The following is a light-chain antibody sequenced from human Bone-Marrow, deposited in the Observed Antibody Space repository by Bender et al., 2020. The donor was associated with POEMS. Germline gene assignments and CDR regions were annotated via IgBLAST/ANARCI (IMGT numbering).Light chain of an antibody. CDR2: EDS. V-gene: IGLV3-1*01. CDR3: QVWDDSTSEV. CDR1: RLGDTY. J-gene: IGLJ2*01. Sequence: SYDLTQPPSVSVSPGQTATITCSGHRLGDTYTSWYQQKPSQSPLLVIHEDSKGPPGIPERFSGSNSGNTATLTIRGGHDRDEADYYCQVWDDSTSEVFGGGTRRTVL.